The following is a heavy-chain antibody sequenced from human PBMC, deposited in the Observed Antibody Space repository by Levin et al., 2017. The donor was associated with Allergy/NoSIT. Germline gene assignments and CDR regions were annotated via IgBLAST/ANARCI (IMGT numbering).Heavy chain of an antibody. Sequence: SETLSLTCTVSGGSISSSSYYWGWIRQPPGKGLEWIGSIYYSGSTYYNPSLKSRVTISVDTSKNQFSLRLSSVTAADTAVYFCARERSGIAVAGTLFGDAFDIWGQGTMVTVSS. CDR3: ARERSGIAVAGTLFGDAFDI. J-gene: IGHJ3*02. D-gene: IGHD6-19*01. V-gene: IGHV4-39*02. CDR1: GGSISSSSYY. CDR2: IYYSGST.